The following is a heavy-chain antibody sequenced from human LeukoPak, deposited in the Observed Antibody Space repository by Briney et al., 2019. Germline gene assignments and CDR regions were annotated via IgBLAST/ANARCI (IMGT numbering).Heavy chain of an antibody. CDR1: GFTFSDYA. CDR2: ISSSSSYI. V-gene: IGHV3-21*01. J-gene: IGHJ5*02. CDR3: AREYNIYYYDSSGYSP. D-gene: IGHD3-22*01. Sequence: PGGSLRLSCATSGFTFSDYAMSWVRQAPGKGLEWVSSISSSSSYIYYADSVKGRFTISRDNAKNSLYLQMNSLRAEDTAVYYCAREYNIYYYDSSGYSPWGQGTLVTVSS.